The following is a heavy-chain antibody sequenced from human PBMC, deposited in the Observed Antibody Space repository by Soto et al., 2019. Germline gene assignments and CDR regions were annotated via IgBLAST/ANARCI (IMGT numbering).Heavy chain of an antibody. D-gene: IGHD6-25*01. CDR2: IYNSGTT. V-gene: IGHV4-31*03. Sequence: QVQLQESGPGLVKPSQTLSLTCTVPGGSINGGGYYWTWIRQHPGKGREWFGNIYNSGTTYYNPSLEGRVSISLDMSKNQVALKVTSVTAADSAVYYCARGRGYSDQKVFDLWGQGIRVTVSS. CDR1: GGSINGGGYY. CDR3: ARGRGYSDQKVFDL. J-gene: IGHJ5*02.